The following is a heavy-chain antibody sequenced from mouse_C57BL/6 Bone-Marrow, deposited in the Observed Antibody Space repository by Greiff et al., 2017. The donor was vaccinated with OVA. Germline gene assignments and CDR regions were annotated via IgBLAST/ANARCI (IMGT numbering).Heavy chain of an antibody. CDR3: ARRNYYGSSLYFDY. D-gene: IGHD1-1*01. CDR2: FHPYNDDT. J-gene: IGHJ2*01. V-gene: IGHV1-47*01. CDR1: GYTFTTYP. Sequence: VKLQESGAELVKPGASVKMSCKASGYTFTTYPIEWMKQNHGKSLEWIGNFHPYNDDTKYNEKFKGKATLTVEKSSSTVYLELSRLTSDDSAVYYCARRNYYGSSLYFDYWGQGTTLTVSS.